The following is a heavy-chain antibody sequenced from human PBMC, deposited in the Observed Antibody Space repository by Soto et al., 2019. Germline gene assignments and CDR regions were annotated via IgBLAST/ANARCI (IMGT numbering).Heavy chain of an antibody. J-gene: IGHJ5*02. Sequence: EVQVVESGGGLVKPGGSLRLSCNFSFSMYSMDWVRQAPGKGLEWVASIRSGSAFINYADSVKGRFTISRDNAKNSVSRQMDSRRGEDTAMYYCTRDQGGRDDSWCDPWGRGTLVTVSS. V-gene: IGHV3-21*01. CDR1: SFSMYS. D-gene: IGHD3-16*01. CDR2: IRSGSAFI. CDR3: TRDQGGRDDSWCDP.